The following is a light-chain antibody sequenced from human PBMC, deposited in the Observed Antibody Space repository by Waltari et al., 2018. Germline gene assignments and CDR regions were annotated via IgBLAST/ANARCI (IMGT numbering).Light chain of an antibody. V-gene: IGKV3-15*01. CDR2: GAS. Sequence: EIVMTQSPATLSVSPGERATIPCRASQSVSTNLAWYQQKPGQAPRLLIYGASTRATGIPARFSGSGSGTEFTLIISSLQSEDFAVYYCQHYNNWPPYTFGQGTKLEIK. CDR1: QSVSTN. J-gene: IGKJ2*01. CDR3: QHYNNWPPYT.